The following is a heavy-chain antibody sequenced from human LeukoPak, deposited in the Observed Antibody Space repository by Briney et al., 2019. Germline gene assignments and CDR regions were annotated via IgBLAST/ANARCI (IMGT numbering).Heavy chain of an antibody. J-gene: IGHJ4*02. D-gene: IGHD3-10*01. CDR3: NNREF. CDR2: ISYDGSNK. V-gene: IGHV3-30*03. CDR1: GFTFSTYG. Sequence: GRSLRLSCAASGFTFSTYGMHWVRQAPGKGLEWVAVISYDGSNKYYADSVKGRFTISRDNSKNTLYLQMNSLRAEDTAVYYCNNREFWGQGTLVTVSS.